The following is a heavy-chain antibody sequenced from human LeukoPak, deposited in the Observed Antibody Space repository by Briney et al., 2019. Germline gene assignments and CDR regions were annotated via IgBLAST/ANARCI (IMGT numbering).Heavy chain of an antibody. CDR1: GYTFTGYY. CDR3: ARVHCGGDCYPLAAPTPLYYYAMDV. CDR2: MSPNSGGT. D-gene: IGHD2-21*02. V-gene: IGHV1-2*02. J-gene: IGHJ6*02. Sequence: ASVKVSCETSGYTFTGYYIHWVRQAPGQGLEWMGWMSPNSGGTNYAPQFQGRVTMTRETSINTAYMELSRLRSDDTAVYYCARVHCGGDCYPLAAPTPLYYYAMDVWGQGTTVTVSS.